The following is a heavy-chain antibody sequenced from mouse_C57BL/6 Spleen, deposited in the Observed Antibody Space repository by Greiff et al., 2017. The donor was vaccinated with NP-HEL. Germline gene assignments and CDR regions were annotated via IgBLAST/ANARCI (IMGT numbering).Heavy chain of an antibody. CDR1: GYTFTDYY. J-gene: IGHJ2*01. V-gene: IGHV1-19*01. Sequence: EVKLMESGPVLVKPGASVKMSCKASGYTFTDYYMNWVKQSHGKSLEWIGVINPYNGGTSYNQKFKGKATLTVDKSSSTAYMELNSLTSEDSAVYYCAREDLTGDFDYWGQGTTLTVSS. CDR2: INPYNGGT. D-gene: IGHD4-1*01. CDR3: AREDLTGDFDY.